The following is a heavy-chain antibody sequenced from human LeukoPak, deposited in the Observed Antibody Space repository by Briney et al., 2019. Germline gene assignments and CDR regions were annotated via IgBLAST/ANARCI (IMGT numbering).Heavy chain of an antibody. CDR3: ARVKMADSSGFDY. Sequence: GESLKISCKGSGYSFTSYWIGWVRQMPGKGLEWMGIIYPGDSDTRYSPSFQGHVTTSADKSITTAYLQWSSLKTSDTAMYYCARVKMADSSGFDYWGQGTLVTVSS. D-gene: IGHD3-22*01. CDR1: GYSFTSYW. V-gene: IGHV5-51*01. CDR2: IYPGDSDT. J-gene: IGHJ4*02.